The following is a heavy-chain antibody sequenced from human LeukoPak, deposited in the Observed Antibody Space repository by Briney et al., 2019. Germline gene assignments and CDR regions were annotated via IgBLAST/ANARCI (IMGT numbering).Heavy chain of an antibody. D-gene: IGHD3-3*01. Sequence: GGSLRLSCADSGFTFSSYAISWVRQAPGKGLEWVSGLSGSGAATYYADAVKGRFTISRDNSNNMVYLEMNSVRVEDSAVYYCAKRSVSGAVSPRFGYFDYWGQGTLVTVSS. CDR2: LSGSGAAT. J-gene: IGHJ4*02. CDR3: AKRSVSGAVSPRFGYFDY. CDR1: GFTFSSYA. V-gene: IGHV3-23*01.